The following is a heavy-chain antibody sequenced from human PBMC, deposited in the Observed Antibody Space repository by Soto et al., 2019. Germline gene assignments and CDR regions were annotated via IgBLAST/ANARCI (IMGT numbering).Heavy chain of an antibody. J-gene: IGHJ6*02. CDR2: IYSGGST. CDR3: ARAEDYYYYGMDV. CDR1: GFTVSSND. D-gene: IGHD2-15*01. V-gene: IGHV3-53*01. Sequence: LRLSCAASGFTVSSNDMSWVRQAPGKGLEWVSVIYSGGSTYYADSVKGRFTISRDNSKNTLYLQMNSLRAEDTAVYYCARAEDYYYYGMDVWGQGTTVTVSS.